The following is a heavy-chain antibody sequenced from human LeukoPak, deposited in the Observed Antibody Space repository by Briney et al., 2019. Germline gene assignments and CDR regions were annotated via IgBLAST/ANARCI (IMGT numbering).Heavy chain of an antibody. CDR1: GGSLSSSSYY. CDR2: IYYSGST. D-gene: IGHD6-13*01. J-gene: IGHJ3*02. V-gene: IGHV4-39*01. CDR3: AGFVAAAGSHAFDI. Sequence: PSETLSHTRIVSGGSLSSSSYYWGWIRHPPGKGLEWIACIYYSGSTYYNPPLKSGGPISVDTSKDQFALKLSSVTAGDKAVYYCAGFVAAAGSHAFDIWGQGTMVTVSS.